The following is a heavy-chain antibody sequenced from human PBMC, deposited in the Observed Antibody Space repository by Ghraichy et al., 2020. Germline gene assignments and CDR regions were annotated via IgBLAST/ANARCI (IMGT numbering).Heavy chain of an antibody. CDR2: TYTDGNS. CDR3: AAYWGGDCYSVEAFDI. Sequence: SETLSLTCNVSGGSISSGDYYWSWIRQPPGKGLEWIGYTYTDGNSYNNPSLNSRLSISLDRSKNQFSLRLSSVTAAETAVYYCAAYWGGDCYSVEAFDIWGQGTMVTVSS. J-gene: IGHJ3*02. D-gene: IGHD2-21*02. V-gene: IGHV4-30-4*01. CDR1: GGSISSGDYY.